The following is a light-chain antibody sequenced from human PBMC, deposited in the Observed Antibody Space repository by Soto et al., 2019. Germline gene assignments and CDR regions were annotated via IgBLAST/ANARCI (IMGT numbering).Light chain of an antibody. J-gene: IGKJ4*01. CDR1: QGISSY. Sequence: AIRMTQSPSSLSASTGDRVTITCRASQGISSYLAWYQQKPGKAPKLLIYAASTLQSGVPSRFSGSGSGTDFTLTISCLQSEDFAVYFCQQYGSPPFTFGGGTKVDIK. CDR2: AAS. V-gene: IGKV1-8*01. CDR3: QQYGSPPFT.